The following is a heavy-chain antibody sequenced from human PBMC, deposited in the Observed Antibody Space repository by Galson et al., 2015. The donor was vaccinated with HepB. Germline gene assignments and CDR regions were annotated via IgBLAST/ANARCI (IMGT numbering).Heavy chain of an antibody. CDR2: ISSSDSTI. J-gene: IGHJ4*02. D-gene: IGHD6-19*01. CDR3: ARAQSVAGLDFDY. Sequence: SLRLSCAASGFTFSDYYMSWIRQAPGKGLEWVSYISSSDSTIYYADSVKGRFTISRDNAKNSLYLQMNSLRAEDTAVYYCARAQSVAGLDFDYWGQGTLVTVSS. CDR1: GFTFSDYY. V-gene: IGHV3-11*01.